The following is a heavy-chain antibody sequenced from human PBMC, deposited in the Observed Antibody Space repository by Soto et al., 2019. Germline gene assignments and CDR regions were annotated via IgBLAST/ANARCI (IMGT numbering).Heavy chain of an antibody. D-gene: IGHD3-10*01. CDR2: IDWDDDK. CDR1: GFSLSTTEMR. J-gene: IGHJ4*02. Sequence: VNPTQTLTLTCTFSGFSLSTTEMRVSWIRQPPGKALEWLARIDWDDDKVYSTSLKTRLTISKDTSKNQVVLTMTNMDPVDTATYYCARTIYGSENYYRIFDYWGQGTLVTVSS. V-gene: IGHV2-70*04. CDR3: ARTIYGSENYYRIFDY.